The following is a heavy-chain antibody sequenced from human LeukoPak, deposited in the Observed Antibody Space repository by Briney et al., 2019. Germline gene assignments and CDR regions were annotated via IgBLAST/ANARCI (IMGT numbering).Heavy chain of an antibody. J-gene: IGHJ4*02. V-gene: IGHV3-23*01. CDR3: AKDVGKWESLHFFDY. D-gene: IGHD1-26*01. Sequence: GGSLRLSCAASGFTFSSYAMSWVRQAPGKGLEWVSGISGSGASTYYADSVKGRFTISRDDSRNTLYLQMNSLRGDDTAVYYCAKDVGKWESLHFFDYWGQGTLVTVSS. CDR2: ISGSGAST. CDR1: GFTFSSYA.